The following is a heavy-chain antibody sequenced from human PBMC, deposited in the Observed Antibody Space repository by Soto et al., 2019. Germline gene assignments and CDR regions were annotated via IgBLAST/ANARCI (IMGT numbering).Heavy chain of an antibody. J-gene: IGHJ5*02. Sequence: GGSLTLSCASSGFAFRSYAVRWVRQAPGTGRAWVSANSGSCASTYYAASVQGRFTTSRDNSKNTLYLQMNSLRAEDTAVYYCAKDSGGYCSGGSCHYQGAWFDPWGQGTLVTVS. CDR3: AKDSGGYCSGGSCHYQGAWFDP. V-gene: IGHV3-23*01. CDR2: NSGSCAST. D-gene: IGHD2-15*01. CDR1: GFAFRSYA.